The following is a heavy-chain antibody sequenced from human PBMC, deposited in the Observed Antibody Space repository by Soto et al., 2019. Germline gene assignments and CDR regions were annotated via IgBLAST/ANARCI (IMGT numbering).Heavy chain of an antibody. CDR2: IIPILGIA. V-gene: IGHV1-69*02. D-gene: IGHD3-3*01. CDR1: GGTFSSYT. CDR3: ARGPIFGVVIPSYYYYYMDV. J-gene: IGHJ6*03. Sequence: GASVKVSCKASGGTFSSYTISWVRQAPGQGLEWMGRIIPILGIANYAQKFQGRVTITADKSTSTAYMELSSLRSKDTAVYYCARGPIFGVVIPSYYYYYMDVWGKGTTVTVSS.